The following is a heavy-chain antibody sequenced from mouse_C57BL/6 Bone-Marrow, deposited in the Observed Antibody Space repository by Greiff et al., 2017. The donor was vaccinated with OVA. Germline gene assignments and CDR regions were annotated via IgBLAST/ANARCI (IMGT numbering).Heavy chain of an antibody. J-gene: IGHJ3*01. Sequence: EVKVVESGGGLVKPGGSLKLSCAASGFTFSDYGMHWVRQAPEKGLEWVAYISSGSSTIYYADTVKGRFTISRDNAKNTLFLQMTSLRSEDTAMYYCARGYVRAYWGQGTLVTVSA. CDR3: ARGYVRAY. D-gene: IGHD1-1*02. CDR1: GFTFSDYG. V-gene: IGHV5-17*01. CDR2: ISSGSSTI.